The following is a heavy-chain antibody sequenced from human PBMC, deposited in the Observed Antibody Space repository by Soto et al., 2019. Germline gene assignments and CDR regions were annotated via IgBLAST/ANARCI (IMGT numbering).Heavy chain of an antibody. CDR2: IYYSGST. Sequence: ALETLSHTCTVSGVSGSSGSYYWSWIRQPPGKGLEWIGYIYYSGSTNYNPSLKSRVTISVDTSKNQFSLKLSSVTAADTAVYYCARAPSITIFGVVIYYYFDYWGQGTLVTVSS. V-gene: IGHV4-61*01. CDR3: ARAPSITIFGVVIYYYFDY. CDR1: GVSGSSGSYY. J-gene: IGHJ4*02. D-gene: IGHD3-3*01.